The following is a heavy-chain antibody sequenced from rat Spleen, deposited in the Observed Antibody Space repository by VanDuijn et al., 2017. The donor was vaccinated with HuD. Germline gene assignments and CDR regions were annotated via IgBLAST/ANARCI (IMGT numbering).Heavy chain of an antibody. CDR1: GFTFSDYY. CDR2: IGHDGSPT. CDR3: TTMSNWFVY. V-gene: IGHV5-20*01. Sequence: EVQLVESDGGLVQPGRSLKLSCAASGFTFSDYYMAWVRQAPTKGLDWVSSIGHDGSPTYYRDSVKGRFTISRDNAKSTLYLQMDSLRSEDTATYYCTTMSNWFVYWGQGTLVTGSS. J-gene: IGHJ3*01.